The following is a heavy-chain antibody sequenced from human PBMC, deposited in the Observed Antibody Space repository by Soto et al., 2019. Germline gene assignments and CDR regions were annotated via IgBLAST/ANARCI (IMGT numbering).Heavy chain of an antibody. D-gene: IGHD3-10*01. CDR3: ARVELGSDAGSDYHDY. CDR2: INHSGST. V-gene: IGHV4-34*01. J-gene: IGHJ4*02. CDR1: GGSFSGYY. Sequence: PLETLSLTCAVYGGSFSGYYWSWIRQPPGKGLEWIGEINHSGSTNYNPSLKSRVTISVDTSKNQFSLKLSSVTAADTAVYYCARVELGSDAGSDYHDYWGQGTLVTVS.